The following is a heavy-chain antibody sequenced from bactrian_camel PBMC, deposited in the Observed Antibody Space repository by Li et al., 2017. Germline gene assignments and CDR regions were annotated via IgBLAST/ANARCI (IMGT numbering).Heavy chain of an antibody. Sequence: VQLVESGGGSVQAGGSLRLSCAASGWTYSSYCMGWFRQAPGKEREGVAAIYGRETHYSASVKGRFSISRNSAKNTWYLQMDSLKPDDTAMYYCATSTYAGSYYPLNSVRYNIWGRGTQVTVS. CDR3: ATSTYAGSYYPLNSVRYNI. V-gene: IGHV3S1*01. J-gene: IGHJ4*01. CDR2: IYGRET. D-gene: IGHD2*01. CDR1: GWTYSSYC.